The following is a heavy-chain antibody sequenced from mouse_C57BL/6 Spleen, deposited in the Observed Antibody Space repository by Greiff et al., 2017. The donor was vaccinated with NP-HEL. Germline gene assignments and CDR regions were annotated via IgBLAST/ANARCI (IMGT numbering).Heavy chain of an antibody. CDR2: IWSGGST. Sequence: QVHVKQSGPGLVQPSQSLSITCTVSGFSLTSYGVHWVRQSPGKGLEWLGVIWSGGSTDYNAAFISRLSISKDNSKSQVFFKMNSLQADDTAIYYCARNCEDGYYDYFDYWGQGTTLTVSS. D-gene: IGHD2-3*01. V-gene: IGHV2-2*01. CDR3: ARNCEDGYYDYFDY. J-gene: IGHJ2*01. CDR1: GFSLTSYG.